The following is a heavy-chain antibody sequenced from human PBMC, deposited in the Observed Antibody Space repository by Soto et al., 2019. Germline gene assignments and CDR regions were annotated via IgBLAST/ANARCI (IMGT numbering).Heavy chain of an antibody. Sequence: SETLSLTCTVPGYSITSGFYWGWIRQPPGKGLECIGSIYHSGSTYYNPSLKSRVTISVDTSKNQFSLKLSSVTAADTAVYYCARDRLAASFDPWGQGTLVTVSS. CDR1: GYSITSGFY. V-gene: IGHV4-38-2*02. J-gene: IGHJ5*02. D-gene: IGHD6-19*01. CDR3: ARDRLAASFDP. CDR2: IYHSGST.